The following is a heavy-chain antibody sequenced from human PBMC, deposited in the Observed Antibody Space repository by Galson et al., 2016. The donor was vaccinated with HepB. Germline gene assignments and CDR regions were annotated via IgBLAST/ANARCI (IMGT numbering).Heavy chain of an antibody. J-gene: IGHJ4*02. D-gene: IGHD2-2*01. Sequence: SETLSLTCTVSGGSIRSTSYYWAWIRQPPGKGLEWIGNIYYTGSTYYNPSLKSRVAISVDMSKNQFSLKLNSLTAADTAVYFCASEVDYTSWQRRGGVDYWGQGTLVTVSS. CDR3: ASEVDYTSWQRRGGVDY. V-gene: IGHV4-39*07. CDR1: GGSIRSTSYY. CDR2: IYYTGST.